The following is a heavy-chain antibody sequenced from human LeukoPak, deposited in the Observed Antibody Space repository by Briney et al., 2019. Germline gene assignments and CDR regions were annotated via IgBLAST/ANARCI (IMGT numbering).Heavy chain of an antibody. V-gene: IGHV1-2*02. Sequence: GASVKVSCKSSGYTFTDYYMHWVRQAPGQGLEWMGWINPYSGGTNYAQKFQGRVTMTRDTSISTAYMELSRLRSDDTAVYYCARAPIDYGYWPLQYWGQGTLVTVSS. D-gene: IGHD4/OR15-4a*01. CDR2: INPYSGGT. CDR1: GYTFTDYY. CDR3: ARAPIDYGYWPLQY. J-gene: IGHJ4*02.